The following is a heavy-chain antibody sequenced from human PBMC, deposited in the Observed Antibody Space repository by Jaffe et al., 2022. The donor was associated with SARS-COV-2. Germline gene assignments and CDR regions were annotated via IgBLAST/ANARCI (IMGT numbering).Heavy chain of an antibody. V-gene: IGHV3-21*01. CDR3: AKDLSG. CDR2: IGVVSAHI. Sequence: EVQLVEYGGGLVKPGGSLRLSCAASGFTFSNYNMNWVRQAPGKGLEWVSSIGVVSAHIYYADSVKGRFTISRDNAKNSLYLQMNSLRAEDTAVYYCAKDLSGWGRGTLVTVSS. CDR1: GFTFSNYN. D-gene: IGHD6-19*01. J-gene: IGHJ4*02.